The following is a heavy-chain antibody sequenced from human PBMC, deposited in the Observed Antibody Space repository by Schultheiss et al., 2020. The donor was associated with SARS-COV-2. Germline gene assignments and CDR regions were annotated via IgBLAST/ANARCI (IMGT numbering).Heavy chain of an antibody. J-gene: IGHJ6*02. CDR2: INPNSGGT. D-gene: IGHD4-17*01. Sequence: ASVKVSCKASGYTFTGYYMHWVRQAPGQGLEWMGWINPNSGGTNYAQKFQGRVTMTRDTSISTAYMELSSLRSDDTAVYYCARDQGHGDYVSYYYGMDVWGQGTTVTVSS. CDR1: GYTFTGYY. CDR3: ARDQGHGDYVSYYYGMDV. V-gene: IGHV1-2*02.